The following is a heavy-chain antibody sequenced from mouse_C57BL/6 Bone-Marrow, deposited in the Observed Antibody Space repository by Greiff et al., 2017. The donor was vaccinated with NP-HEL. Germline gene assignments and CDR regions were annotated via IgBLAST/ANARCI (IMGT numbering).Heavy chain of an antibody. V-gene: IGHV1-18*01. CDR2: INPNNGGT. Sequence: EVQLQQSGAELVKPGASVKIPCKASGYTFTDYNMDWVKQSHGKSLEWIGDINPNNGGTIYNQKFKGKATLTVDKSSSTAYMELRSLTSEDTAVYYCARKDYYGSSFTWFAYWGQGTLVTVSA. J-gene: IGHJ3*01. CDR1: GYTFTDYN. CDR3: ARKDYYGSSFTWFAY. D-gene: IGHD1-1*01.